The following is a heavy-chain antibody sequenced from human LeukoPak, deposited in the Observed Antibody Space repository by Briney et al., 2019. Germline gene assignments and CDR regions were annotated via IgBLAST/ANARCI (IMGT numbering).Heavy chain of an antibody. D-gene: IGHD6-19*01. CDR1: GFTFDDYA. V-gene: IGHV3-9*01. CDR3: AKDIGGSSSGPTDY. J-gene: IGHJ4*02. Sequence: PGGSLRLSCAASGFTFDDYAMHWVRQAPGKGLEWVSGISWNSGSIGYADSVKGRFTISRDNAKNSLYLQMNSLRAEDTALYYCAKDIGGSSSGPTDYWGQGTLVTVSS. CDR2: ISWNSGSI.